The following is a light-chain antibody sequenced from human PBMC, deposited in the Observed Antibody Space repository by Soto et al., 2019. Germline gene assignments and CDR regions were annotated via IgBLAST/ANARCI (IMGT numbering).Light chain of an antibody. Sequence: SALTQPASVSGSPGQSITISCPGTSGDIGSYNRVSWYQQHPGKAPKLIIYEVTDRPSGVSNRFSGSKSGNTASLTISGLQAEDEAEYYCSSYTNINTRACVFGTGTKVTVL. CDR2: EVT. CDR1: SGDIGSYNR. V-gene: IGLV2-14*01. CDR3: SSYTNINTRACV. J-gene: IGLJ1*01.